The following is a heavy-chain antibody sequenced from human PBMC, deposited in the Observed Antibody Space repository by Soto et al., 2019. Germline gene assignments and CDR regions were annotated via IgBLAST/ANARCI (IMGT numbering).Heavy chain of an antibody. V-gene: IGHV5-51*01. CDR1: RYIFANYW. Sequence: GESLKISCSASRYIFANYWIGWVRQMPGKGLEWMGIIYGVDSDTKYSPSFQGQVTISADKSIFTAYLQWRSLKASDTAIYHCASLSRLGPQSAFDYWGRGTLVTVSS. CDR3: ASLSRLGPQSAFDY. CDR2: IYGVDSDT. J-gene: IGHJ4*02. D-gene: IGHD1-26*01.